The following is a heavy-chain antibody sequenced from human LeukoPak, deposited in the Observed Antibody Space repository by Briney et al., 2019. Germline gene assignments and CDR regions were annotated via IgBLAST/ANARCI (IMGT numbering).Heavy chain of an antibody. CDR3: ARLGSGAMPFDY. J-gene: IGHJ4*02. Sequence: SESLCLTPAVSGGSMNNYYRNCVPEPPGKGLEWIGFSYYSDITNYHRSLTSRVNISVDTAQNQFSLNLTSVTAADTAVYYCARLGSGAMPFDYWGQGTLVTVSS. CDR1: GGSMNNYY. V-gene: IGHV4-59*08. D-gene: IGHD2-2*01. CDR2: SYYSDIT.